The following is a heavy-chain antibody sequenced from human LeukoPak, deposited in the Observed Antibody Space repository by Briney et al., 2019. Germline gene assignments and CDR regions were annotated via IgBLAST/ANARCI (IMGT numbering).Heavy chain of an antibody. CDR1: GYSISSGYF. CDR3: ARAYSSSWYFNWFDP. CDR2: IYNSGST. V-gene: IGHV4-38-2*02. Sequence: SETLSLTCTVSGYSISSGYFWGWIRQPPGKGLEWIGTIYNSGSTYYNASLASRVTISVDTSKNQFSLKLSSVTAEDTAVYYCARAYSSSWYFNWFDPWGQGTLVTVSS. J-gene: IGHJ5*02. D-gene: IGHD6-13*01.